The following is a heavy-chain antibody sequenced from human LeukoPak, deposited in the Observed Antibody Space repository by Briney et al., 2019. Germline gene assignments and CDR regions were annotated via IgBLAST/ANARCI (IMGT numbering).Heavy chain of an antibody. CDR1: GFTVSSNY. CDR3: ARDTGFYYGSGGPT. Sequence: GVSLRLSCAASGFTVSSNYMSWVRQAPGKGLEWVSVIYSGGSTYYADSVKGRFTISRDNSKNTLYLQMNSLRAEDTAVYYCARDTGFYYGSGGPTWGQGTLVTVSS. V-gene: IGHV3-66*02. J-gene: IGHJ5*02. CDR2: IYSGGST. D-gene: IGHD3-10*01.